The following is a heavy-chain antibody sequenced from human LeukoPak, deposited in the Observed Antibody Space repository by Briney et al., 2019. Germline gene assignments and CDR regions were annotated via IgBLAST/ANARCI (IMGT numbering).Heavy chain of an antibody. CDR3: ARDFGAVIRAAYLDY. J-gene: IGHJ4*02. D-gene: IGHD3-16*01. Sequence: GGSLRLSCAASGFPFSGYSMNWVRQAPGKGLEWLSYISSSSTTIYYADSVEGRFTISRDNAKNSLYLQMNSLRAEDTAVYYCARDFGAVIRAAYLDYWGQGTLVTVSS. CDR1: GFPFSGYS. V-gene: IGHV3-48*04. CDR2: ISSSSTTI.